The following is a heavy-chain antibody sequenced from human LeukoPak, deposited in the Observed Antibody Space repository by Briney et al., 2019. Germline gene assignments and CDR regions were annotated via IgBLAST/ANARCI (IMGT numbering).Heavy chain of an antibody. Sequence: GASVKVSCKASGYTFTSYYMHWVRQAPGQGLEWMGWMNPNSGNTGYAQKFQGRVTITRNTSISTAYMELSSLRSEDTAVYYCARGWSTIFGVVVFDYWGQGTLVTVSS. CDR2: MNPNSGNT. J-gene: IGHJ4*02. V-gene: IGHV1-8*03. CDR3: ARGWSTIFGVVVFDY. CDR1: GYTFTSYY. D-gene: IGHD3-3*01.